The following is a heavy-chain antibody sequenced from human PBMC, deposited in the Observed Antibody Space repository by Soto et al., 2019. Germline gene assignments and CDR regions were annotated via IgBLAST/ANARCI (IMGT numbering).Heavy chain of an antibody. Sequence: GASVKVSCKASGYTFTSYGISWVRQAPGQGLEWMGWISAYNGNTNYAQKFQGRVIMTKDTSASTAYMELSSLTSEDTALYYCARGYDYVWGSYRSDAFDLWGQGTMVTVSS. D-gene: IGHD3-16*02. CDR1: GYTFTSYG. J-gene: IGHJ3*01. V-gene: IGHV1-18*01. CDR2: ISAYNGNT. CDR3: ARGYDYVWGSYRSDAFDL.